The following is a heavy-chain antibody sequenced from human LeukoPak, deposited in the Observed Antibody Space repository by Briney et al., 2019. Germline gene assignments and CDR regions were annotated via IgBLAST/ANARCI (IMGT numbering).Heavy chain of an antibody. CDR3: ARYQGAGDYDYGDYEPRYFDL. CDR1: GGSISSGDYY. V-gene: IGHV4-30-4*01. CDR2: IYYSGST. Sequence: SQTLSLTCTVSGGSISSGDYYWSWIRQPPGKGLEWIGYIYYSGSTYYNPSLKSRVTISVDTSKNQFSLKLSSVTAADTAVYYCARYQGAGDYDYGDYEPRYFDLWGRGTLVTVSS. J-gene: IGHJ2*01. D-gene: IGHD4-17*01.